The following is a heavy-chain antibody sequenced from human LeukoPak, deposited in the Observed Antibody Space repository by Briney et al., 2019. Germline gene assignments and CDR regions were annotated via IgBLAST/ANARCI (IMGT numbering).Heavy chain of an antibody. V-gene: IGHV1-46*03. D-gene: IGHD3-22*01. CDR2: IDPSGGST. Sequence: WASVKVSCKASGYTFTSYYMHWVRQAPGQGLEWMGIIDPSGGSTSYAQKFQGRATMTRDTSTSTVYMELSSLRSEDTAVYYCARVDGYYDSSPHEDYWGQGTLVTVSS. CDR3: ARVDGYYDSSPHEDY. CDR1: GYTFTSYY. J-gene: IGHJ4*02.